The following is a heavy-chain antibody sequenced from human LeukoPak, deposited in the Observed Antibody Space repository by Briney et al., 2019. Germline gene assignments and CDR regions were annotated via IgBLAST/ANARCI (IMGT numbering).Heavy chain of an antibody. CDR3: AKAYPGYSSGWYYFDY. Sequence: GGSLRLSCAASGFTFSSYAMSWVRQAPGKGLEWVSAISGSGGSTYYADSVKGRFTISRDNSKNTLYLQMNSLSAEDTAVYYCAKAYPGYSSGWYYFDYWGQGTLVTVSS. V-gene: IGHV3-23*01. J-gene: IGHJ4*02. D-gene: IGHD6-19*01. CDR2: ISGSGGST. CDR1: GFTFSSYA.